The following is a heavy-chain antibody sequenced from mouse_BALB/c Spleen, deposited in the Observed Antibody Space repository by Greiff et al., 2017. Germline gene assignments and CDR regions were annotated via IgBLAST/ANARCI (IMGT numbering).Heavy chain of an antibody. J-gene: IGHJ3*01. Sequence: EVKLVESGGGLVKPGGSLKLSCAASGFTFSSYTMSWVRQTPEKRLEWVATISSGGSYTYYPDSVKGRFTISRDNAKNTLYLQMSSLKSEDTAMYYCTRDYHYDYAWFAYWGQGTLVTVSA. CDR2: ISSGGSYT. CDR1: GFTFSSYT. D-gene: IGHD2-4*01. V-gene: IGHV5-6-4*01. CDR3: TRDYHYDYAWFAY.